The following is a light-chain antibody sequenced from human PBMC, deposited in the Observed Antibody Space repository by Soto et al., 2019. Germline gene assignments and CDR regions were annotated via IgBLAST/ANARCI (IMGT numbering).Light chain of an antibody. CDR2: STS. CDR3: QQYHKWPPFT. Sequence: VLTQSPGTLSLSPGERATLSCRASQSVDRSDIAWYQQKPGQAPRLLIYSTSIRAAGIPDRFSVSGSGTDFSLTISRLEPEDFGVYYCQQYHKWPPFTFGGGTVVDIK. V-gene: IGKV3D-20*02. CDR1: QSVDRSD. J-gene: IGKJ4*01.